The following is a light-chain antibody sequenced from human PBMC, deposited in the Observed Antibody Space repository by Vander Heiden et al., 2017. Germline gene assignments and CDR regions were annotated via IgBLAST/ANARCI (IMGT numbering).Light chain of an antibody. CDR2: DDS. V-gene: IGLV3-21*02. CDR1: NIGSKS. Sequence: SYVLTQPPSASVTPGQAARITCGGDNIGSKSVHWYQQRPGQAPVVVVYDDSDRPSGIPDRISGSNSGNTATLTISKVEAGDEADYFCQVWDSSSHHVVFGGGTKRTVL. CDR3: QVWDSSSHHVV. J-gene: IGLJ2*01.